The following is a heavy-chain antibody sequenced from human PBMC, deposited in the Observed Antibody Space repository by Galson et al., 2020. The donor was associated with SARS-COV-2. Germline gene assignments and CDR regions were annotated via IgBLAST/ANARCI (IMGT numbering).Heavy chain of an antibody. CDR2: IKSKTDGGTT. D-gene: IGHD3-16*01. CDR3: STNRNLGY. V-gene: IGHV3-15*01. CDR1: GFSFSNAW. J-gene: IGHJ4*02. Sequence: TGGSLRLSCAASGFSFSNAWMRWVRQAPGKGLEWVGRIKSKTDGGTTDYAAPVKGRFTITRDDSKNTVYLQMNSLKTEDTAMYYCSTNRNLGYWGQGTLVTVSS.